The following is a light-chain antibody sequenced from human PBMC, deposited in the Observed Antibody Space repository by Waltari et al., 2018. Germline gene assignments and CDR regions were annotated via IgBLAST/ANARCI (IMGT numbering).Light chain of an antibody. J-gene: IGLJ3*02. Sequence: QLVLTQSPSASASLGASVRLTCTLSSGHSSNVIAWHQQQPEKGPRYLMRVNSDGSHSKGDEIPDRFSGSSSGAERYLTISRLQSEDEADYYCQTGGHGTWVFGGGTKPTVL. CDR3: QTGGHGTWV. V-gene: IGLV4-69*01. CDR1: SGHSSNV. CDR2: VNSDGSH.